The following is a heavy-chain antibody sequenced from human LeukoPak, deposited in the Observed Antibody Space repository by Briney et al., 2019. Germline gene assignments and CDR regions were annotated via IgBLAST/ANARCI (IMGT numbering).Heavy chain of an antibody. Sequence: GGSLRLSCAASGFTFSSYEMNWVRQAPGKGLEWVSYISSSGSTIYYADSVKGRFTISRDNAKDSLYLQMNSLRAEDTAVYYCAREASYYDSSGGFDYWGQGTLVTVSS. D-gene: IGHD3-22*01. CDR3: AREASYYDSSGGFDY. CDR2: ISSSGSTI. V-gene: IGHV3-48*03. CDR1: GFTFSSYE. J-gene: IGHJ4*02.